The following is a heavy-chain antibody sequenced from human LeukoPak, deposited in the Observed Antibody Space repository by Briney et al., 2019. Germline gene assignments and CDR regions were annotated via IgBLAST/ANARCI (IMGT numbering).Heavy chain of an antibody. CDR2: ISGSGGST. CDR1: GFTFSSYA. CDR3: AKVEVEDIVVVPAAYQGGWLDP. J-gene: IGHJ5*02. V-gene: IGHV3-23*01. D-gene: IGHD2-2*01. Sequence: GGSLRLSCAASGFTFSSYAMSGVRQAPGKGLEWVSAISGSGGSTYYADSVKGRFTISRDNSKNTLYLQMNSLRAEDTAVYYCAKVEVEDIVVVPAAYQGGWLDPWGQGTLVTVSS.